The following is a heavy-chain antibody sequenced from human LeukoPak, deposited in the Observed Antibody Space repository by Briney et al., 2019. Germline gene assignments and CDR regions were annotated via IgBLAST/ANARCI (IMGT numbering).Heavy chain of an antibody. D-gene: IGHD3-3*02. Sequence: GRSLRLSCAASGFTFSDYAMHWVRQAPGKGLEWVAVISKDGSDKYYPGSVRGRFTISRDNSKNTIYLQMDSLRAEDTAVYYCARESFLEWSLFNYWGQGALVTVSS. CDR2: ISKDGSDK. J-gene: IGHJ4*02. CDR3: ARESFLEWSLFNY. V-gene: IGHV3-30-3*01. CDR1: GFTFSDYA.